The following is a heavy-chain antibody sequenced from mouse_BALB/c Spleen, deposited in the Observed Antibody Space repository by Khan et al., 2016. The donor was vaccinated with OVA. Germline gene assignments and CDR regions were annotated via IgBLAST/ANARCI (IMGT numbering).Heavy chain of an antibody. Sequence: EVQLQESGPGLVKPSQSLSLTCSDTGYSITSGYFWNWIRQFPGNKLEWMGYIRYDGNSNYNPSLKNRISITRDTSKNQFFLKLNSVTPEDTATDYCARGGSSGPAWFAYWGQGTLVTVSA. J-gene: IGHJ3*01. CDR2: IRYDGNS. D-gene: IGHD3-1*01. CDR3: ARGGSSGPAWFAY. CDR1: GYSITSGYF. V-gene: IGHV3-6*02.